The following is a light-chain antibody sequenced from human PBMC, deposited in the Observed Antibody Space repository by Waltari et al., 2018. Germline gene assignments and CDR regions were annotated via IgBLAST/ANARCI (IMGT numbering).Light chain of an antibody. J-gene: IGKJ1*01. CDR2: WAS. Sequence: DIVMTQSPDSLAVSLGERATINCKSSPSVLYSSNNKNYLAWYQHKPGQPPKLLIYWASTRESGVPDRFSGSGSGTDFTLTISSLQAEDVAVYYCQQYYTTLRTFGQGTKVEIK. CDR3: QQYYTTLRT. CDR1: PSVLYSSNNKNY. V-gene: IGKV4-1*01.